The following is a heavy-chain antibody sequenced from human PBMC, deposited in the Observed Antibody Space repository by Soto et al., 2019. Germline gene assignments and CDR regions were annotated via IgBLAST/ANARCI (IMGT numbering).Heavy chain of an antibody. J-gene: IGHJ5*02. Sequence: SETLSLTCAVYGGSVNGHYWNWIRQPPGKGLEWIGEINHTGGTHYNPSLKSRVTMSVDTSKNQFSLRLSSVTAADTAIYYCATRITVFGLLIPPFDPWGQGTQVTVSS. CDR1: GGSVNGHY. D-gene: IGHD3-3*01. CDR2: INHTGGT. V-gene: IGHV4-34*01. CDR3: ATRITVFGLLIPPFDP.